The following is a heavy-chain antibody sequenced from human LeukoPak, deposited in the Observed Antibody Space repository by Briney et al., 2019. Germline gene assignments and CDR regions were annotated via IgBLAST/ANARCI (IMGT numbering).Heavy chain of an antibody. CDR2: ISWTSDSR. CDR1: GFTFDDYA. CDR3: AKGESYVDTACFDY. J-gene: IGHJ4*02. Sequence: GGSLRLSCAASGFTFDDYAMHWARQAPGKGLEWVSGISWTSDSRGYADSVKGRFTISRDNAKHSLYLQMNSLRAEDTALYYCAKGESYVDTACFDYWGQGTLVTVSS. V-gene: IGHV3-9*01. D-gene: IGHD5-18*01.